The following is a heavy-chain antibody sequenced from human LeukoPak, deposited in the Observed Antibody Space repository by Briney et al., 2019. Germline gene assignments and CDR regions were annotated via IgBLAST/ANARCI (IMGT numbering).Heavy chain of an antibody. V-gene: IGHV3-33*01. CDR2: IWYDGSNK. CDR1: GFTFSNYG. CDR3: ARDASMVKGNWFDP. Sequence: GGSLRLSCAASGFTFSNYGMHWVRQAPGKGLEWVAMIWYDGSNKNYADSVKGRFTIPRDNSKNTLYLQMNSLRADDTAVYYCARDASMVKGNWFDPWGQGTLVIVSS. J-gene: IGHJ5*02. D-gene: IGHD2-15*01.